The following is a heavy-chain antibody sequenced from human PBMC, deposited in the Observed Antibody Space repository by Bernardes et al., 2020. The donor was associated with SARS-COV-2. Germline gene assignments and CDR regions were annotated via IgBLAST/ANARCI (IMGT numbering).Heavy chain of an antibody. V-gene: IGHV4-59*08. D-gene: IGHD2-21*02. CDR1: GGSISSYY. CDR2: IYYSGST. CDR3: ARSCGGDGPLGDEAFAI. J-gene: IGHJ3*02. Sequence: SETLSLTCTVSGGSISSYYWSWIRQPPGTGLEWIGYIYYSGSTNYHPSLKSRVTISVDTSKNQFSLKLSSVSATDTAVYYCARSCGGDGPLGDEAFAIWGQGTMVTVSP.